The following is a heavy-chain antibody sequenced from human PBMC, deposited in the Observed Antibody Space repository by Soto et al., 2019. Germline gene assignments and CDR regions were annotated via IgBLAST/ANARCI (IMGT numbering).Heavy chain of an antibody. J-gene: IGHJ5*02. D-gene: IGHD2-2*01. Sequence: PGGSLRLSCAASGFTFSSYAMSWVRQAPGKGLEWVSAISGSGGTTYYADSVKGRFSISRDNSKDTLYLQMNSLRAEDTAVYYCAREGWGYCSSTSCYAWFDPWGQGTLVTVSS. CDR2: ISGSGGTT. V-gene: IGHV3-23*01. CDR3: AREGWGYCSSTSCYAWFDP. CDR1: GFTFSSYA.